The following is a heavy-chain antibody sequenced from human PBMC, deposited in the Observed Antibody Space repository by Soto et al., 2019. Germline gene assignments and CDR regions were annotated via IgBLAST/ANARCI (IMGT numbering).Heavy chain of an antibody. CDR3: ARDQLPRVQLLANWFDP. J-gene: IGHJ5*02. V-gene: IGHV3-20*04. D-gene: IGHD2-2*01. CDR1: GFTFDDYG. Sequence: PGGSLRLSCAASGFTFDDYGMSWVRQAPGKGLEWVSGINWNGGSTGYADSVKGRFTISRDNAKNSLYLQMNSLRAEDTALYYCARDQLPRVQLLANWFDPWGQGTLVTVSS. CDR2: INWNGGST.